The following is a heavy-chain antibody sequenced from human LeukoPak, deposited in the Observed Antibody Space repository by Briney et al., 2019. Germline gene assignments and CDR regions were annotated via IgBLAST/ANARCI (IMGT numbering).Heavy chain of an antibody. J-gene: IGHJ4*02. D-gene: IGHD3-10*01. V-gene: IGHV3-53*01. CDR3: ARDNLYGSGSFDY. Sequence: GGSLRLSCAASGFTVSSNYMSWVRQAPGKGLEWVSVIYSGGYTYYADSVKGRFTISRDNSKNTLYLQMNTLRAEDTAVYYWARDNLYGSGSFDYWGQGTLVTVSS. CDR2: IYSGGYT. CDR1: GFTVSSNY.